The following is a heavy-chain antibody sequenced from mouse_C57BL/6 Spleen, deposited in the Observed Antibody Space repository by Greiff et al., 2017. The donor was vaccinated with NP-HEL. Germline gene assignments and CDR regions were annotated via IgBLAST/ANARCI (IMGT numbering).Heavy chain of an antibody. CDR3: TREGYDGAWFAY. Sequence: EVNVVESGEGLVKPGGSLKLSCAASGFTFSSYAMSWVRQTPEKRLEWVAYISSGGDYIYYADTVKGRFTISRDNARNTLYLQMSSLKSEDTAMYYCTREGYDGAWFAYWGQGTLVTVSA. D-gene: IGHD2-2*01. V-gene: IGHV5-9-1*02. CDR2: ISSGGDYI. J-gene: IGHJ3*01. CDR1: GFTFSSYA.